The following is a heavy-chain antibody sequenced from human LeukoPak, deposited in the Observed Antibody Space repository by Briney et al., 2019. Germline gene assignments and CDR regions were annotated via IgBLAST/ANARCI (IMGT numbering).Heavy chain of an antibody. D-gene: IGHD2-15*01. CDR2: ISHDGSNQ. CDR1: GXSXXSYA. V-gene: IGHV3-30-3*01. CDR3: ARGDRLYCSGSTCYYDRSKIIDY. J-gene: IGHJ4*02. Sequence: XRLSXXXSGXSXXSYAIXWVRQAPGKGLEWVAVISHDGSNQYYADSVKGRFTISRDNSKNTLSLQMNSLRADDTAMYYCARGDRLYCSGSTCYYDRSKIIDYWGQGTLVTVSS.